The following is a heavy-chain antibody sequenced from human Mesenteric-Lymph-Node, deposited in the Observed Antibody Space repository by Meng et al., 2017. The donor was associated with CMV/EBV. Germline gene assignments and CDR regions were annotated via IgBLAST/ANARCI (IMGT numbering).Heavy chain of an antibody. CDR2: IYYSGST. V-gene: IGHV4-39*07. Sequence: SETLSLTCTVSRGSISRYYWGWIRQPPGKGLEWIGSIYYSGSTYYNPSLKSRVTISVDTSKNQFSLKLSSVTAADTAVYYCARTLARFDPWGQGTLVTVSS. CDR3: ARTLARFDP. J-gene: IGHJ5*02. CDR1: RGSISRYY.